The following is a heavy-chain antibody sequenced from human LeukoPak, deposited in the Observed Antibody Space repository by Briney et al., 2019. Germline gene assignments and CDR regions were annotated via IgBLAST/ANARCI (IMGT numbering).Heavy chain of an antibody. CDR2: ITWNSRVK. CDR3: ARAGRGYYGSGKLDY. CDR1: GFTFDNFA. J-gene: IGHJ4*02. D-gene: IGHD3-10*01. V-gene: IGHV3-9*01. Sequence: SGGSLRLSCAASGFTFDNFAMHWVRQAPGKGLEWVSGITWNSRVKTYTPSVKGRFTISRDNAKNSLDLQMNSLRAEDTAVYYCARAGRGYYGSGKLDYWGQGTLVTVSS.